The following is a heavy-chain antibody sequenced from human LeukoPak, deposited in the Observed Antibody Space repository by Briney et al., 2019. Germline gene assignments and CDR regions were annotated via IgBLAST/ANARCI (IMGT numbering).Heavy chain of an antibody. J-gene: IGHJ5*02. CDR3: ARLLGTHINYFDP. CDR2: IHTSGST. D-gene: IGHD2-21*01. Sequence: SQTLSLTCTVSGASISSTSYCWGWIRQPAGKGLEWIGHIHTSGSTNYNPSLKSRVTISVDTSKNQFSLKLSSVTAADTAVYYCARLLGTHINYFDPWGQGTLVTVSS. CDR1: GASISSTSYC. V-gene: IGHV4-61*09.